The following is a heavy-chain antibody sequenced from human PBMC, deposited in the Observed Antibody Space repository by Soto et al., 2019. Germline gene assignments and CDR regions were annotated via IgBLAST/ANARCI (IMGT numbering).Heavy chain of an antibody. J-gene: IGHJ4*02. CDR3: ASSTTVTTFDY. CDR1: GGSISSYY. CDR2: IYYSGST. Sequence: PSETLSLTCTGSGGSISSYYWSWIRQPPGKGLEWIGYIYYSGSTNYNPSLKSRVTISADTSKNQFSLKLSSVTAADTAVYYCASSTTVTTFDYWGQGTLVTVSS. V-gene: IGHV4-59*01. D-gene: IGHD4-17*01.